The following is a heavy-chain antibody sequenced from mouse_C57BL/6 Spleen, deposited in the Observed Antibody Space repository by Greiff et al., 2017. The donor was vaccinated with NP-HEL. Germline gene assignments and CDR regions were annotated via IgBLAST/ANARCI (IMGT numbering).Heavy chain of an antibody. CDR3: AGIYYDGSSPVFDV. CDR1: GYTFTSYW. D-gene: IGHD1-1*01. J-gene: IGHJ1*03. CDR2: INPSNGGP. V-gene: IGHV1-53*01. Sequence: VQLQQPGTELVKPGASVKLSCKASGYTFTSYWMHWVKQRPGQGLEWIGNINPSNGGPNYNEKFKSKATLTVDKSSSTAYVQLSSLTSEDSSVYYCAGIYYDGSSPVFDVWGTGTTVTVSS.